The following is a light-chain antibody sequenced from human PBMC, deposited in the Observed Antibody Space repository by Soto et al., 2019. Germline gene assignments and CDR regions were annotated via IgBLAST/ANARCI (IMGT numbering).Light chain of an antibody. V-gene: IGLV2-14*01. CDR3: SSFTTSTTLYV. CDR1: SSDIGGYNY. CDR2: EVS. Sequence: QSVLTQPASVSGSPGQSITISCTGTSSDIGGYNYVSWYQQHPGKVPKLIIFEVSTRPSGVSNRFSGSKSGNTASLTISGLQADAEADYYCSSFTTSTTLYVFGTGTKV. J-gene: IGLJ1*01.